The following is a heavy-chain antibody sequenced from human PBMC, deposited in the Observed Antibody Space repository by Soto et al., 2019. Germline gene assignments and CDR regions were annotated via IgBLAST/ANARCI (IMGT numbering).Heavy chain of an antibody. D-gene: IGHD3-9*01. J-gene: IGHJ6*02. V-gene: IGHV4-34*01. CDR2: INHSGST. CDR1: GGSFSGYY. Sequence: SETLSLTCAVYGGSFSGYYLSWIRQPPGKGLEWIGEINHSGSTNYNPSLKSRVTISVDTSKNQFSLKLSSVTAADTAVYYCARDGLRYFDLQYYYYGMDVWGQGTTVTV. CDR3: ARDGLRYFDLQYYYYGMDV.